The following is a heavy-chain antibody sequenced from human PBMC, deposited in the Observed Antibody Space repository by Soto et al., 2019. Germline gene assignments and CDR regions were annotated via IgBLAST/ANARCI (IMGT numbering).Heavy chain of an antibody. J-gene: IGHJ5*02. D-gene: IGHD2-2*01. V-gene: IGHV4-59*08. Sequence: SETLSLTCAVSGASIRSYYWSWIRQPPGKGLEWIGYIYYSGTTKYNPSLKSRVTISVDTSKNQFSLKLSSVTAADTALYYCARTEVGKIYWLDPWGQGSLVTVSS. CDR3: ARTEVGKIYWLDP. CDR1: GASIRSYY. CDR2: IYYSGTT.